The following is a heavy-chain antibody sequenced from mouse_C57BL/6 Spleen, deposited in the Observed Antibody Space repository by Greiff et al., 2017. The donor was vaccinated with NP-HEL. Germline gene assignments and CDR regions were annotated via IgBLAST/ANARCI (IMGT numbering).Heavy chain of an antibody. V-gene: IGHV1-22*01. Sequence: EVQLQQSGPELVKPGASVKMSCKASGYTFTDYNMHWVKQSPGQSLEWIGYINPNNGGTSYNQTFKGKATLTVNKSSSTAYMQLRSLTSEDSAVYYCARSDGYYEGYFDYWGKGTTLTVAT. J-gene: IGHJ2*01. D-gene: IGHD2-3*01. CDR2: INPNNGGT. CDR1: GYTFTDYN. CDR3: ARSDGYYEGYFDY.